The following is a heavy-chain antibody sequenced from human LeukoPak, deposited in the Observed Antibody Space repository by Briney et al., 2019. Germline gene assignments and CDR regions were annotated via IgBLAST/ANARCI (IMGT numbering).Heavy chain of an antibody. CDR1: GFTFSSYW. J-gene: IGHJ5*02. D-gene: IGHD6-13*01. CDR3: TNDYSSSWSNWFDP. CDR2: INSDGSST. V-gene: IGHV3-74*01. Sequence: GGSLRLSCAASGFTFSSYWMHWVRQAPGKGLVWVSRINSDGSSTSYADSVKGRFTISRDNAKNTLYLQMNSLRAEDTAVYYCTNDYSSSWSNWFDPWGQGTLVTVSS.